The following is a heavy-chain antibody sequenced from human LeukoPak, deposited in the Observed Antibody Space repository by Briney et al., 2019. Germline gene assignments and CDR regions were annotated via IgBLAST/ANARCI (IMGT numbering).Heavy chain of an antibody. D-gene: IGHD1-26*01. V-gene: IGHV4-39*07. Sequence: PSETLSLTCTVSGGSISSSSYYWGWIRQPPGKGLEWIGSIYYSGSTYYNPSLKSRVTISVDTSKNQFSLKLSSMTAADTAVYYCARDRGSYFLVGWFDPWGQGTLVTVSS. CDR3: ARDRGSYFLVGWFDP. CDR2: IYYSGST. J-gene: IGHJ5*02. CDR1: GGSISSSSYY.